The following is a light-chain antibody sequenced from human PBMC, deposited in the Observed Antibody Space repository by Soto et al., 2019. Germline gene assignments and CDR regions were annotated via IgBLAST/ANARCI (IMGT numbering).Light chain of an antibody. CDR3: ASYKNRITYV. CDR2: DVS. J-gene: IGLJ1*01. Sequence: QSVLTQPASVSGSPGQSITISCTGTNSDVGGYNYVSWYQQHPGKAPKLLIYDVSSRPSGLSNRFSGSKSGNTASLIISGLQHEEEPASSCASYKNRITYVFGSGTKVTV. CDR1: NSDVGGYNY. V-gene: IGLV2-14*03.